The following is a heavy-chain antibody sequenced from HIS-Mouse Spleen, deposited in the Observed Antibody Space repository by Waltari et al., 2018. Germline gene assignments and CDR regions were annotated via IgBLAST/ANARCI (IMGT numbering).Heavy chain of an antibody. CDR3: AKDRDGSGSYSDY. CDR2: ISWDGGST. CDR1: GSTFDDYA. D-gene: IGHD3-10*01. V-gene: IGHV3-43D*03. J-gene: IGHJ4*02. Sequence: EVQLVESGGVVVQPGGSCRLSCAASGSTFDDYAMHGVRQAPGKGLEWVSLISWDGGSTYYADSVKGRFTISRDNSKNSLYLQMNSLRAEDTALYYCAKDRDGSGSYSDYWGQGTLVTVSS.